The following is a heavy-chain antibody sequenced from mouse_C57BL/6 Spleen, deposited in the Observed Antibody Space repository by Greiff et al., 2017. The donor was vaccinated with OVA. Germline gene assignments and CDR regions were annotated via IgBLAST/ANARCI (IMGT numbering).Heavy chain of an antibody. J-gene: IGHJ1*03. CDR1: GFTFSDYG. CDR3: DRPSNTVLARYFDV. Sequence: EVKLVEPGGGLVKPGGSLKLSCAASGFTFSDYGMHWVRQAPEKGLEWVAYINSGSSTIYYADTVKGRCTITRDKAKTTLFMQMNSLRSEDTATYDYDRPSNTVLARYFDVWGTVTTVTVSS. V-gene: IGHV5-17*01. CDR2: INSGSSTI. D-gene: IGHD1-1*01.